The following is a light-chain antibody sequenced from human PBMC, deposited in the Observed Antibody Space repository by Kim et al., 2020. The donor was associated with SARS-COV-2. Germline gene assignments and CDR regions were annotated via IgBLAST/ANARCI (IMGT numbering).Light chain of an antibody. CDR2: SNN. Sequence: ITISCSLNSSNLASNTLNWYQQLPGTAPNLLFYSNNQRPSGVPDRFSGVKSGTSASLAISGLQSEDEADYYCAAWDDSLNGPHVVFGGGTQLTVL. J-gene: IGLJ2*01. CDR1: SSNLASNT. V-gene: IGLV1-44*01. CDR3: AAWDDSLNGPHVV.